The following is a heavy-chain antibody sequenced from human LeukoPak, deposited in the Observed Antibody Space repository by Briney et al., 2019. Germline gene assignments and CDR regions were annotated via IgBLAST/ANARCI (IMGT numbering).Heavy chain of an antibody. CDR2: INPNSGGT. CDR1: GYTFTSYG. CDR3: TRDSYYYESSAETNNAFDI. J-gene: IGHJ3*02. Sequence: ASVKVSCKASGYTFTSYGISWVRQAPGQGLEWMGWINPNSGGTKYVQKFQGRVTITRDTSISTAYVELSRLRSDDTAVYYCTRDSYYYESSAETNNAFDIWGQGTMVTVSS. D-gene: IGHD3-22*01. V-gene: IGHV1-2*02.